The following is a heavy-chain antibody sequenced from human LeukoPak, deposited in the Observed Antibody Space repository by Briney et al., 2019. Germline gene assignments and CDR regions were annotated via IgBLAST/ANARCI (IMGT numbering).Heavy chain of an antibody. V-gene: IGHV3-7*01. J-gene: IGHJ4*02. Sequence: GGSLRLSCEASGFTFSTYWISWVRQAPGKGLEWVANINQDGSERHYVDSLRGRFTISRDNAENSLFLQMSSLRAEDTAVYFCTRDLYYFDSHGYYASDHWGQGTLVTVSS. CDR1: GFTFSTYW. CDR3: TRDLYYFDSHGYYASDH. D-gene: IGHD3-22*01. CDR2: INQDGSER.